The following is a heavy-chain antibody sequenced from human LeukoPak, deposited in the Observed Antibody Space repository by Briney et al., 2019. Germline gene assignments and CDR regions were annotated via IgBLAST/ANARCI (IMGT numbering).Heavy chain of an antibody. V-gene: IGHV3-21*01. Sequence: PGGSLRLSCAASGFTFSSYSMNWVRQAPGKGLEWVSSISSSSSYIYYADSVKGRFTISRDNAKNSLYLQMNSLRAEDTAVYYCARDFWGFDYASDGMDVWGQGTTVTVSS. CDR1: GFTFSSYS. CDR2: ISSSSSYI. J-gene: IGHJ6*02. CDR3: ARDFWGFDYASDGMDV. D-gene: IGHD4-17*01.